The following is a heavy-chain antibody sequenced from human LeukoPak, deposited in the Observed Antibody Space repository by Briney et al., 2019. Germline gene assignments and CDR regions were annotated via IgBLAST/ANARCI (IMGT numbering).Heavy chain of an antibody. CDR2: IYPGDSDT. CDR1: GYRFTSYW. Sequence: GESLKISCQGSGYRFTSYWTSWVRQMPGKGLEWMGIIYPGDSDTRYSPSFQGRVTISADKSISTAYLQWSSLKASDTAIYYCARRAVTDIWYFDLWGRGTQVIVSS. V-gene: IGHV5-51*01. J-gene: IGHJ2*01. CDR3: ARRAVTDIWYFDL. D-gene: IGHD4-17*01.